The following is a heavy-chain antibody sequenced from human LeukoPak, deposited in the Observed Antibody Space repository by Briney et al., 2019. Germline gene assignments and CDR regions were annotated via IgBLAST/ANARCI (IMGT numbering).Heavy chain of an antibody. Sequence: GGSLRFSCAASGFTFSSYEMNWVRQAPGKGLEWVSYISSSGSTIYYADSVKGRFTISRDNAKNSLYLQMNSLRAEDTAVYYCARAGLATPHFDYWGQGTLVTVSS. CDR1: GFTFSSYE. CDR2: ISSSGSTI. V-gene: IGHV3-48*03. J-gene: IGHJ4*02. CDR3: ARAGLATPHFDY. D-gene: IGHD5-12*01.